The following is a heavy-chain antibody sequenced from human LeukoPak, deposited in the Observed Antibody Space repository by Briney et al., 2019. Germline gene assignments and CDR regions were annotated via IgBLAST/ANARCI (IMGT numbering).Heavy chain of an antibody. J-gene: IGHJ4*02. CDR2: IWYDGDNK. Sequence: PGGSLRLSCAASGFTFDDYAMHWVRQAPGKGLEWVAVIWYDGDNKYYADSVKGRFTISRDNSKNTVYLQMNSLRAEDTAVYYCASYLYWGQGTLVTVSS. CDR1: GFTFDDYA. V-gene: IGHV3-33*08. CDR3: ASYLY.